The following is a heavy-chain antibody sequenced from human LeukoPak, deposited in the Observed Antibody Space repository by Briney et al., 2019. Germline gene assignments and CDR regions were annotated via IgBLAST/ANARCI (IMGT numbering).Heavy chain of an antibody. J-gene: IGHJ4*01. V-gene: IGHV4-59*01. CDR1: GGSISSYY. D-gene: IGHD4-17*01. CDR3: ARGGDYNSYFFDY. CDR2: IYYNGKS. Sequence: SETLSLTCTVSGGSISSYYWSWIRQSPGKGLEWIGYIYYNGKSNYNPSLNSRVTVSVDTSQNHFSLKLRSVTAADTAVYFCARGGDYNSYFFDYWGRGTLVTVSS.